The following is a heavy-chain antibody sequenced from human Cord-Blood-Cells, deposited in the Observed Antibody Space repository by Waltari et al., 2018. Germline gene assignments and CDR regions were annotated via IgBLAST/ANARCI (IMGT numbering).Heavy chain of an antibody. CDR1: GGSFSGYY. D-gene: IGHD2-2*01. CDR2: INHSGST. V-gene: IGHV4-34*01. CDR3: ARRAAAIY. Sequence: QVQLQQWGAGLLKPSETLSLTCAVYGGSFSGYYWSWIRQPPGKGLECIGEINHSGSTNYNPSLKSRVTISVDTSKNQFSLKLSSVTAADTAVYYCARRAAAIYWGQGTLVTVSS. J-gene: IGHJ4*02.